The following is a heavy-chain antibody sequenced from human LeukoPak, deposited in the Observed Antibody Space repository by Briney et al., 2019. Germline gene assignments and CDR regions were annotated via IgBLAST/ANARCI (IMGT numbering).Heavy chain of an antibody. CDR2: IHYSGST. J-gene: IGHJ4*02. CDR1: GFTFSNVW. D-gene: IGHD1-26*01. CDR3: ARNSRGGSYFDN. Sequence: GSLRLSCEASGFTFSNVWMNWVRQAPGKGLEWIGHIHYSGSTNYNPSLKSRVTISVDTSKNQFSLKLSSVTAADTAVYYCARNSRGGSYFDNWGQGTLVTVSS. V-gene: IGHV4-59*01.